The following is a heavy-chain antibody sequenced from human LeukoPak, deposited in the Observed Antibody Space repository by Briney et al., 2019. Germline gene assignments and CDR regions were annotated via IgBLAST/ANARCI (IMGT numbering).Heavy chain of an antibody. Sequence: GGSLRLSCAASGFTFSSYWMHWVRQAPGTGLVWVSRINSDGSSTSYADSVKGRFTISRDNAKNTLYLQMNSLRAEDTAVYYCARWELLHWYFDLWGRGTLVTVSS. CDR1: GFTFSSYW. CDR3: ARWELLHWYFDL. CDR2: INSDGSST. J-gene: IGHJ2*01. D-gene: IGHD1-26*01. V-gene: IGHV3-74*01.